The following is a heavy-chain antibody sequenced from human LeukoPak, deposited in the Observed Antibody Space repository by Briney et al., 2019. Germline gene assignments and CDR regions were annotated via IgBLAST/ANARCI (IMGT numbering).Heavy chain of an antibody. V-gene: IGHV4-39*07. CDR2: IYYSGST. CDR3: ARVRYSSSWGLIDY. D-gene: IGHD6-13*01. Sequence: SETLSLTCTISGGSISSSSYYWGWIRQPPGKGLEWIGSIYYSGSTYYNPSLKSRVTISVDTSKNQFSLKLSSVTAADTAVYYCARVRYSSSWGLIDYWGQGTLVTVSS. J-gene: IGHJ4*02. CDR1: GGSISSSSYY.